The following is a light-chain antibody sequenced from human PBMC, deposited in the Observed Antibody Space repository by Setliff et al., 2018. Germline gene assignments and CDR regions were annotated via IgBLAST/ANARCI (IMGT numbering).Light chain of an antibody. CDR1: SGDIGSFTF. Sequence: VLTQPASVSGSPGQSITISCTGSSGDIGSFTFVSWCQQYPDEAPKLIIFEVSDRPSGISDRFSGSKSANTASLTISGLQAEDEADYYCSSYTSNGLYVFGTGTKVTVL. V-gene: IGLV2-14*03. J-gene: IGLJ1*01. CDR2: EVS. CDR3: SSYTSNGLYV.